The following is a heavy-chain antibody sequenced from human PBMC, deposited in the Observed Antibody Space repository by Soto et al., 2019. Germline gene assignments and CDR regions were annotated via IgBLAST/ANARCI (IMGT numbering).Heavy chain of an antibody. V-gene: IGHV4-39*01. J-gene: IGHJ4*02. D-gene: IGHD3-9*01. Sequence: QLQLQESGPGLVKPSETLSLTCIVSGGSVSSSNYYWGWVRQAPGKGLEWIGSIYYSGNTYYNPSLESRVTISVDMSNNEFSLKVISVTAADTAVYYCARLEGLATISYYFDFWGQGSLVTVSS. CDR3: ARLEGLATISYYFDF. CDR2: IYYSGNT. CDR1: GGSVSSSNYY.